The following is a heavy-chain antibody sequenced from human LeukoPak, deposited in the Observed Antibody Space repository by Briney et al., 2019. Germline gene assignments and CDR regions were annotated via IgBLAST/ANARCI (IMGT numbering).Heavy chain of an antibody. CDR3: AREWGRGDTMVRGYYMDV. D-gene: IGHD3-10*01. CDR1: GFTFSSYA. CDR2: ISGSGGST. V-gene: IGHV3-23*01. Sequence: GGSLRLSCAASGFTFSSYAMSWVRQAPGKGLEWVSAISGSGGSTYYADSVKGRFTISRDNSKNTLYLQMNSLRAEDTAVYYCAREWGRGDTMVRGYYMDVWGKGTTVTISS. J-gene: IGHJ6*03.